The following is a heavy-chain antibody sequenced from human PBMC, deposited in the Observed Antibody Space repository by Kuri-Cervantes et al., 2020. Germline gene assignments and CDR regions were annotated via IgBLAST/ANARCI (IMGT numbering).Heavy chain of an antibody. V-gene: IGHV3-74*01. J-gene: IGHJ2*01. CDR3: ARDRGSSWYGLGYFDL. Sequence: GESLKISCAASGFTFSSYWMHWVRQAPGKGLVWVSRINSDGSSTSYADSVKGRFTISRDNAKNTLYLQMNSLRAEDTAVYYCARDRGSSWYGLGYFDLWGRGTRVTVSS. D-gene: IGHD6-13*01. CDR2: INSDGSST. CDR1: GFTFSSYW.